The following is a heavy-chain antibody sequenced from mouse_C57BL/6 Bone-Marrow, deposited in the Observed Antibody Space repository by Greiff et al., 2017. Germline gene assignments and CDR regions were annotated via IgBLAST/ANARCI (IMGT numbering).Heavy chain of an antibody. CDR1: GFTFSSYG. J-gene: IGHJ3*01. CDR3: ARNSGSSWFAY. Sequence: DVKLVESGGDLVKPGGSLKLSCAASGFTFSSYGMSWVRQTPDKRLEWVATISSGGSYTYYPDSVKGRFTISRDNAKNTLYLQMSSLKAEDTAIYYCARNSGSSWFAYWGQGTLVTVSA. D-gene: IGHD1-1*01. CDR2: ISSGGSYT. V-gene: IGHV5-6*02.